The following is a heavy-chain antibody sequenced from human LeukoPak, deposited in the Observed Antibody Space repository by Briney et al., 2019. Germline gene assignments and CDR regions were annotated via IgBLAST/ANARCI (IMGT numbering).Heavy chain of an antibody. V-gene: IGHV3-33*06. J-gene: IGHJ4*02. D-gene: IGHD3-16*02. CDR2: IWYDGSNK. CDR1: GFTFSSYG. Sequence: GGSLRLSCAASGFTFSSYGMHWVRQAPGKGLEWVAVIWYDGSNKYYADSVKGRFTTSRDNSKNTLYLQMSSLRAEDTAVYYCAKDGGRLRLGELSSPKGDFDYWGQGTLVTVSS. CDR3: AKDGGRLRLGELSSPKGDFDY.